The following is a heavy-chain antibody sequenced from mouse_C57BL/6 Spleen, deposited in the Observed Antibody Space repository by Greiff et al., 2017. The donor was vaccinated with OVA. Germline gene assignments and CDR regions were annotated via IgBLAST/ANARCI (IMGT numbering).Heavy chain of an antibody. CDR2: IRSKSNNYAT. J-gene: IGHJ3*01. D-gene: IGHD2-5*01. Sequence: EVQVVESGGGLVQPKGSLKLSCAASGFSFNTYAMNWVRQAPGKGLEWVARIRSKSNNYATYYADSVKDRFTISRDDSESMLYLQMNNLKTEDTAMYYCVRHIAPHYSNYEGWFAYWGQGTLVTVSA. CDR1: GFSFNTYA. CDR3: VRHIAPHYSNYEGWFAY. V-gene: IGHV10-1*01.